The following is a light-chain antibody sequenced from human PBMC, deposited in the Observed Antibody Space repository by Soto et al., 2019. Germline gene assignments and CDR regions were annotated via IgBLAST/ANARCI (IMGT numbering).Light chain of an antibody. V-gene: IGKV1-9*01. Sequence: DIQLAQSPSFLSASVGDRVTITCRASQGISSHLAWYQQQPGKAPKLLIYLASTLQSGVPSRFSGSGSGTEFTPTISGLQPEDFASYYCQQLNSYHITFGQGTRLEIK. CDR1: QGISSH. CDR3: QQLNSYHIT. CDR2: LAS. J-gene: IGKJ5*01.